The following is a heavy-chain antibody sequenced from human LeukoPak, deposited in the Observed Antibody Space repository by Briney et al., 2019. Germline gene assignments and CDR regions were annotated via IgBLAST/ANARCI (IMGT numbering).Heavy chain of an antibody. D-gene: IGHD3-16*02. V-gene: IGHV4-31*01. J-gene: IGHJ1*01. Sequence: SETLSLTCTVSGGSISSGDYYWSWIRQHPGKGLEWIGYIYYSGSTYYNPSLKSPFILSVDTSKNQFSLKLSSVTAADPAVYYCARGFPDKVWGNSRLTAGYFQHWGQGTLVTVSS. CDR3: ARGFPDKVWGNSRLTAGYFQH. CDR2: IYYSGST. CDR1: GGSISSGDYY.